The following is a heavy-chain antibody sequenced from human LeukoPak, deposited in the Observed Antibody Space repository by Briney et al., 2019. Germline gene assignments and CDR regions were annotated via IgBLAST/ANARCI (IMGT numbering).Heavy chain of an antibody. V-gene: IGHV4-34*01. D-gene: IGHD3-3*01. Sequence: SETLSLTCAVYGGSFSGYYWNWVRQPPGKGLEWIGEINNSGSTNYNPSLKSRVTISRDTSKNQFSLKLSSVTAADTAVYYCARGHNSIRTFGEVIKSRTRWFDPWGQGTLVTVSS. J-gene: IGHJ5*02. CDR1: GGSFSGYY. CDR2: INNSGST. CDR3: ARGHNSIRTFGEVIKSRTRWFDP.